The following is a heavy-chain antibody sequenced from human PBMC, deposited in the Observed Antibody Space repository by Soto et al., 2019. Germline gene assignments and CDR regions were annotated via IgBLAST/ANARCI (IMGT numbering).Heavy chain of an antibody. V-gene: IGHV3-30-3*01. CDR1: GFTFSNYA. CDR2: ISYDGSNK. Sequence: QVQLVESGGGVVQPGRSLRLSCAASGFTFSNYAMHWVRQAPGKGLEWVAVISYDGSNKYYSDSVKGRFTISRDSSKNTLYLQMNSLRAEDTAVYYCARDRVLVRFGESHYYGMDVWGQGTTVTVSS. J-gene: IGHJ6*02. D-gene: IGHD3-10*01. CDR3: ARDRVLVRFGESHYYGMDV.